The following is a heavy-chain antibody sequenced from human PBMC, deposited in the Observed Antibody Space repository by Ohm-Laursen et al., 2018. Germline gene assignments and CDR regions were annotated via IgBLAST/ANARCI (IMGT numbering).Heavy chain of an antibody. D-gene: IGHD6-13*01. V-gene: IGHV3-30*18. CDR1: GFTVNNNY. CDR2: ISYDGSNK. J-gene: IGHJ4*02. Sequence: SLRLSCTASGFTVNNNYMSWVRQAPGKGLEWVAVISYDGSNKYYADSVKGRFTISRDNSKNTLYLQMNSLRAEDTAVYYCAKSPIAAAVYWGQGTLVTVSS. CDR3: AKSPIAAAVY.